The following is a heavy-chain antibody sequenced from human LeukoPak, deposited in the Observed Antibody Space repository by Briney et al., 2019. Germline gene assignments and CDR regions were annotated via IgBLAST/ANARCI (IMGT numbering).Heavy chain of an antibody. D-gene: IGHD6-19*01. CDR2: INPNSGGT. Sequence: GASVKVSCKASGYTFTGYYMHWVRQAPGQGLEWMGRINPNSGGTNYAQQFQGRVTMTRDTSISTAYMELSRLRSDDTAVYYCASSTVAGLVGFYWGQGTLVTVSS. CDR3: ASSTVAGLVGFY. J-gene: IGHJ4*02. CDR1: GYTFTGYY. V-gene: IGHV1-2*06.